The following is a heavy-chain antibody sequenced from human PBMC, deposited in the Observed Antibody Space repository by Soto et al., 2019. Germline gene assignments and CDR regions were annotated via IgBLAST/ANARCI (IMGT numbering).Heavy chain of an antibody. CDR1: GFTFSSYG. CDR3: ARDGGDPYYYYYYMDV. V-gene: IGHV3-74*01. D-gene: IGHD2-21*02. CDR2: ISCDGSNT. Sequence: GGSLRLSCAASGFTFSSYGMHWVRQAPGKGLVWVARISCDGSNTCYADSVKGRFTISRDNAKNTLYLQMNSLRAEDTAVYYCARDGGDPYYYYYYMDVWGKGTTVTVSS. J-gene: IGHJ6*03.